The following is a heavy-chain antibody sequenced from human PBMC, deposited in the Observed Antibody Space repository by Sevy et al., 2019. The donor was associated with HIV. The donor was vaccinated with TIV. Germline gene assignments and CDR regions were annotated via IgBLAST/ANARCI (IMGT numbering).Heavy chain of an antibody. V-gene: IGHV1-18*04. CDR1: GYTFTSYG. J-gene: IGHJ4*02. CDR2: ISAYNGNT. D-gene: IGHD3-16*01. CDR3: ARVGDYVWGSERMGSYFDY. Sequence: ASVKVSCKASGYTFTSYGISWVRQAPGQGLEWMGWISAYNGNTNYAQKLQGRVTMTTDTSTSTAYMELRSLRSDDTAVYYGARVGDYVWGSERMGSYFDYWGQGTLVTVSS.